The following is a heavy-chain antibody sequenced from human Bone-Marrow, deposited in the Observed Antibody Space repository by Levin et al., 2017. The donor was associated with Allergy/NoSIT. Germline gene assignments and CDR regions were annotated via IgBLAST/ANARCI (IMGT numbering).Heavy chain of an antibody. CDR3: TRDESCSGGVCYSYNWFDP. CDR2: IKSQTDGGTT. J-gene: IGHJ5*02. D-gene: IGHD2-21*01. V-gene: IGHV3-15*01. CDR1: GFSFTDAW. Sequence: LSLTCAASGFSFTDAWMSWVRQAPGKGLEWVGRIKSQTDGGTTDYAAPVKDRFTVSSDDSKNVLYLQMTSLKREDTAVYYCTRDESCSGGVCYSYNWFDPWGQGTRVTVSS.